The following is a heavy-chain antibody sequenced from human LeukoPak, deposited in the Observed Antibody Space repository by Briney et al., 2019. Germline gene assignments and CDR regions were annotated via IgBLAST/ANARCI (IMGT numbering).Heavy chain of an antibody. J-gene: IGHJ4*02. D-gene: IGHD3-10*01. Sequence: GGSLRLSCSASGFTFSNYAMHWVRQAPGKGLEYVSAISHNGGSTYYTDSVKGRFTISRDNSKNTLYLQMSSLRAEDTAVYYCATMVRGVIAWGQGTLVTVSS. V-gene: IGHV3-64D*06. CDR2: ISHNGGST. CDR1: GFTFSNYA. CDR3: ATMVRGVIA.